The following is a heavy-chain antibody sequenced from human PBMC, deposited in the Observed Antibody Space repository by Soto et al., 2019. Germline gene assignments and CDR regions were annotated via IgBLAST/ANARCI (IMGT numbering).Heavy chain of an antibody. V-gene: IGHV4-34*01. CDR2: INHSGST. CDR1: GVYFSLYY. Sequence: SETLSLPCAVYGVYFSLYYCSWILQPPGKGLEWIGEINHSGSTNYNPSLKSRVTISVDTSKNQFSLKLSSVTAADTAVYYCARRMVRGVISSIYYSMDVWGKGTTVT. J-gene: IGHJ6*03. D-gene: IGHD3-10*01. CDR3: ARRMVRGVISSIYYSMDV.